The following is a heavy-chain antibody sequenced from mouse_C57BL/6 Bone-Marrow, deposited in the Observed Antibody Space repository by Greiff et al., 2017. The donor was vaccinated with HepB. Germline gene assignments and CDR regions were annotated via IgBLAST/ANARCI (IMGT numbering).Heavy chain of an antibody. V-gene: IGHV1-5*01. D-gene: IGHD1-1*02. CDR2: IYPGNSDT. Sequence: EVQLQQSGTVLARPGASVKMSCKTSGYTFTSYWMHWVKQRPGQGLEWIGAIYPGNSDTSYNQKFKGKAKLTAVTSASNAYMELISLTNEDSAVYYCTRSMADWGQGTLVTVSA. CDR1: GYTFTSYW. J-gene: IGHJ3*01. CDR3: TRSMAD.